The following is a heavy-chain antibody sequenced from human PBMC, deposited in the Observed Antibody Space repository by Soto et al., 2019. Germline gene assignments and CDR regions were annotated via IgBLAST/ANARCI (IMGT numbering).Heavy chain of an antibody. CDR1: GGSISSNNW. V-gene: IGHV4-4*02. J-gene: IGHJ6*02. D-gene: IGHD4-4*01. CDR3: ARGGMTTIYGMDV. CDR2: IYHSGST. Sequence: PSETLSLTCTVSGGSISSNNWWSWVRQPPGKGLEWIGEIYHSGSTNYNPSLKSRVTISVDKSKNQFSLKLRSVTAADTAVYYCARGGMTTIYGMDVWGQGTTVTVSS.